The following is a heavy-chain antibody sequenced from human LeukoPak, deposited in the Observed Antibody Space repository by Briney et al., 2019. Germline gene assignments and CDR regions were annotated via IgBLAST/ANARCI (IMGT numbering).Heavy chain of an antibody. CDR2: IYPGDPDT. CDR3: ARGRGSGSYSFDY. V-gene: IGHV5-51*01. Sequence: GESLKISCKGSGYRFTSYWIAWVRQVPGKGLEWMGIIYPGDPDTRYSPSFQGQVTISADKSISTAYLQWSSLKASDTAVYYCARGRGSGSYSFDYWGQGTLVTVSS. D-gene: IGHD3-10*01. J-gene: IGHJ4*02. CDR1: GYRFTSYW.